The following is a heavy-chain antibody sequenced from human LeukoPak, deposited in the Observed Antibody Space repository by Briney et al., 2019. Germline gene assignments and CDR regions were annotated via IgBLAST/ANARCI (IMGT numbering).Heavy chain of an antibody. CDR2: INPSNDDT. Sequence: GASVKVSCKASGCTFTNFVIHWVRQAPGQRLEWMGWINPSNDDTKYSQKFQGRVTITRDTSASTAYMELSSLRSEDTALYYCARDQIGVGAAAYWGQGTLVTVSS. CDR1: GCTFTNFV. D-gene: IGHD6-13*01. V-gene: IGHV1-3*01. J-gene: IGHJ4*02. CDR3: ARDQIGVGAAAY.